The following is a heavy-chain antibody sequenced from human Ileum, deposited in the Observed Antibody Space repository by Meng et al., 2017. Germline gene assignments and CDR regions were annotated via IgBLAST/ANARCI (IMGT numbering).Heavy chain of an antibody. CDR1: GGSFSGYY. CDR3: ARGRGLKCFGEWFDP. J-gene: IGHJ5*02. V-gene: IGHV4-34*01. Sequence: QPQRGGAGLFRPSGALFLLCAVYGGSFSGYYWRLVRQPPGKGLGWSGEINHSGSTNYNPSLKGRVTISVDTSKNQFSLKLSSVTAADTAVYYCARGRGLKCFGEWFDPWGQGTLVTVSS. D-gene: IGHD3-10*01. CDR2: INHSGST.